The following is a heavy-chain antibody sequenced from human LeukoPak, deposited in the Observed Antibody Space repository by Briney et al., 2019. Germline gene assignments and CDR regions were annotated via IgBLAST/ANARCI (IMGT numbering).Heavy chain of an antibody. Sequence: ASVKVSCKASGGTFSSYAVSWVRQAPGQGLEWMGWINPNSGGTNYAQKFQGRVTMTRDTSISTAYMELSRLRSDDTAVYYCARGRQLWLWDYWGQGTLVTVSS. J-gene: IGHJ4*02. CDR2: INPNSGGT. V-gene: IGHV1-2*02. D-gene: IGHD5-18*01. CDR1: GGTFSSYA. CDR3: ARGRQLWLWDY.